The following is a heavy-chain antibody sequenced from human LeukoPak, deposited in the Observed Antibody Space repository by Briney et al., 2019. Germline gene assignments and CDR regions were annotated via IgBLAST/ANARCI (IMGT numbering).Heavy chain of an antibody. CDR3: ATVELLGAGAFDI. J-gene: IGHJ3*02. CDR1: GYTLTELS. Sequence: SVKVSCKVSGYTLTELSMHWVRQAPGKGLEWMGGFDPEDGETIYAQKFQGRVTMTEDTSTDTAYMELSSLRSEDTAVYYCATVELLGAGAFDIWGQGTMVTVSS. CDR2: FDPEDGET. V-gene: IGHV1-24*01. D-gene: IGHD1-26*01.